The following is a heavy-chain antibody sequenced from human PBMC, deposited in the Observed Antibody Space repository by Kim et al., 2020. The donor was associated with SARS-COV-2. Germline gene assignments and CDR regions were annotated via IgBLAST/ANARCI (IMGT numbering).Heavy chain of an antibody. D-gene: IGHD6-13*01. V-gene: IGHV3-23*01. CDR1: GFTFSTYA. Sequence: GGSLRLSCAASGFTFSTYAMSWVRQAPGKGLEWVSTVGGSGGNTYHADSAKGRFTIFRDNSKNTVDLQMNSLRAEDTAVYYCAKGRSENIAAGFNYWGQGTLVSVSS. J-gene: IGHJ4*02. CDR3: AKGRSENIAAGFNY. CDR2: VGGSGGNT.